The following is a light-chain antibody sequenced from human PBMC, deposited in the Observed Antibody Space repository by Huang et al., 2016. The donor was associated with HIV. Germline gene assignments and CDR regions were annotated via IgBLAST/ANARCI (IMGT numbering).Light chain of an antibody. V-gene: IGKV2-30*01. CDR3: MQGTHWPPYT. Sequence: DVVLSQSPLSLPVTLGQSASISCRSSQSLEYSDGNTYLNWFHQRPGQSPRRLIYKVFKRDSGVPDRFSGSGSGTDFTLKISRVEADDVGIYYCMQGTHWPPYTFGQGTKLEI. J-gene: IGKJ2*01. CDR1: QSLEYSDGNTY. CDR2: KVF.